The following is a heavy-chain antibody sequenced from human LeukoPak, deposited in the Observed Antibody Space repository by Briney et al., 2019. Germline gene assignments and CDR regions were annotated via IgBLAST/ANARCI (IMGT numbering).Heavy chain of an antibody. Sequence: SETLSLTCTVSGGSISSGGYYWSWIRQHPGKGLEWIGYIYYSGSTYYNPSLKSRVTISVDTSKNQFSLKLSSVIAADTAVYYCARVYCTSTSCYPYFDYRGQGTLVTVSS. CDR3: ARVYCTSTSCYPYFDY. CDR2: IYYSGST. D-gene: IGHD2-2*01. CDR1: GGSISSGGYY. J-gene: IGHJ4*02. V-gene: IGHV4-31*03.